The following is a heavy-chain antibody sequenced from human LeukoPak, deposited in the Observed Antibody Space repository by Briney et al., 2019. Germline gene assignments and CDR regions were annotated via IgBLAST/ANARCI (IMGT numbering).Heavy chain of an antibody. V-gene: IGHV4-59*01. Sequence: SETLSLTCTVSGGSISSYYWSWIRQPPGKGLEGIGYIYYSGSTNYNPSLKSRVTISVDTSKNQFSLKLSSVTAADTAVYYCARRALVVGWFDPWGQGTLVTVSS. D-gene: IGHD2-2*01. CDR2: IYYSGST. CDR3: ARRALVVGWFDP. J-gene: IGHJ5*02. CDR1: GGSISSYY.